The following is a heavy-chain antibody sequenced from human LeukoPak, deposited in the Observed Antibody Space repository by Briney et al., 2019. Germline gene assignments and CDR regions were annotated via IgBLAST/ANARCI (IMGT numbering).Heavy chain of an antibody. Sequence: SETLSLTCAVYGGSFSGYYWSWIRQPPGKGLEWIGEINHSGSTNYNPSLKSRVTISVDTSKNQFSLKLSSVTAADTAVYYCARLAAAGIRWFDPWGPGTLVTVSS. D-gene: IGHD6-13*01. CDR1: GGSFSGYY. CDR3: ARLAAAGIRWFDP. V-gene: IGHV4-34*01. CDR2: INHSGST. J-gene: IGHJ5*02.